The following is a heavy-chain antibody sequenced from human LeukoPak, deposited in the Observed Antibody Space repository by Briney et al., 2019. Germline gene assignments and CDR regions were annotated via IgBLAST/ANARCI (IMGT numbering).Heavy chain of an antibody. Sequence: PGGSLRLSCAASGFTFSSYGMHWVRQAPGKGLEWVAVISYDGSNKYYADSVKGRFTISRDNSKNTLYLQMNSLRAEDTAVYYCAKDKRREQQLDDRIFDYWGQGTLVTVSS. CDR1: GFTFSSYG. D-gene: IGHD6-13*01. CDR2: ISYDGSNK. CDR3: AKDKRREQQLDDRIFDY. J-gene: IGHJ4*02. V-gene: IGHV3-30*18.